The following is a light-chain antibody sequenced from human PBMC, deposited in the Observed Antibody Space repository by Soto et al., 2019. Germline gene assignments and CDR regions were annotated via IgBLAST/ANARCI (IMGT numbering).Light chain of an antibody. CDR3: QQRSNWPPVT. CDR2: DAS. V-gene: IGKV3-11*01. CDR1: QSVSSY. Sequence: EIVLTQSPATLSLSPGERATLSCRASQSVSSYLARYQQKPGQAPRLLIYDASNGATGIPTRFSGSGSWTEFTLTISSLEPEDFAVYYCQQRSNWPPVTFGGGTKVEIK. J-gene: IGKJ4*01.